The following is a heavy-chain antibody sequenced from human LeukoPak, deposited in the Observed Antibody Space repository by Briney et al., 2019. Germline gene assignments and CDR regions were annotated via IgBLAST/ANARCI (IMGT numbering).Heavy chain of an antibody. Sequence: ASVTVSCKASGYTFTSYGISWVRQAPGQGLERMGWISAYNGNTNYAQKLQGRVTMTTDTSTSTAYMELRSLRSDDTAVYYCARDASIAVAGTDFDYWGQGTLVTVSS. CDR1: GYTFTSYG. CDR3: ARDASIAVAGTDFDY. V-gene: IGHV1-18*01. CDR2: ISAYNGNT. J-gene: IGHJ4*02. D-gene: IGHD6-19*01.